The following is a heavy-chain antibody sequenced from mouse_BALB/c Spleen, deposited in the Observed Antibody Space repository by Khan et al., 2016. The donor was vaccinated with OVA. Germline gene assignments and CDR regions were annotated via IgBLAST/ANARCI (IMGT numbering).Heavy chain of an antibody. CDR1: GFTFSTYG. Sequence: EVQLVESGGDLVKPEGSLKLSCAASGFTFSTYGMSWVRQTPDKRLEWVATISSGGSCTYYPDSVQGRFTLSRDNSKNTLYLQMSSLKSDDSAVFYCARLVYYGDCEGFAYWGQGTLVTVSA. V-gene: IGHV5-6*01. J-gene: IGHJ3*01. CDR3: ARLVYYGDCEGFAY. D-gene: IGHD1-1*01. CDR2: ISSGGSCT.